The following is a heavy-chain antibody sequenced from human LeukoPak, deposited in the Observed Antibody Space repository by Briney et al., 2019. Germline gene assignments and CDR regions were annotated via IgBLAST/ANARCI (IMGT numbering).Heavy chain of an antibody. V-gene: IGHV1-18*01. J-gene: IGHJ6*03. CDR2: ISAYNGNT. Sequence: GASVKVSCKASGYTFTSYGISWVRQAPGQGLEWMGWISAYNGNTNYAQKLQGRVTMTTDTSTSTAYMELRSLRSDDTAVYYCARVYYYDSSGYYYERGYYYYMDVWGKGTTVTVSS. CDR3: ARVYYYDSSGYYYERGYYYYMDV. D-gene: IGHD3-22*01. CDR1: GYTFTSYG.